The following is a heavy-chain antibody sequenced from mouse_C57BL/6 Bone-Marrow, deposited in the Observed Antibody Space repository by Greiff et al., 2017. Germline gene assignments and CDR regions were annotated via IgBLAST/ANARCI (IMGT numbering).Heavy chain of an antibody. J-gene: IGHJ2*01. CDR2: INPSTGGT. CDR3: ARTYYDYDLDYFDY. CDR1: GYSFTGYY. Sequence: EVQLQQSGPELVKPGASVKISCKASGYSFTGYYMNWVKQSPEKSLEWIGEINPSTGGTTYNQKFKAKATLTVDKSSSTAYMQLKSLTSEDSAVYYCARTYYDYDLDYFDYWGQGTTLTVSS. V-gene: IGHV1-42*01. D-gene: IGHD2-4*01.